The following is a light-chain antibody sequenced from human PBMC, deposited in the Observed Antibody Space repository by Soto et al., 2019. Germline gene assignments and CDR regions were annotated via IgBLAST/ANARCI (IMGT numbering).Light chain of an antibody. CDR2: DAS. J-gene: IGKJ5*01. CDR3: QQLSNGPPPTT. Sequence: EIVLTQSPATLSLSPGERATLSCRASQSVSSYLAWYQQKPGQAPRLLIYDASNRATGIPARFSGSGSGTDFTLTISSLEPEDFAVYYCQQLSNGPPPTTFGQGTRLEIK. CDR1: QSVSSY. V-gene: IGKV3-11*01.